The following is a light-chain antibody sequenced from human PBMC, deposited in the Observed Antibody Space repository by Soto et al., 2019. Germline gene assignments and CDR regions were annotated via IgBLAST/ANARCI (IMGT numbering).Light chain of an antibody. CDR2: KAS. CDR1: QGISSY. J-gene: IGKJ1*01. Sequence: IQLTQCPSSLSASVGDRVTITCRASQGISSYLAWYQQKPGKAPKLLIYKASTLKSGVPSRFSGSGSGTEFTLTISSLQPDDFATYYCQHYNSYSEAFGQGTKVDIK. V-gene: IGKV1-5*03. CDR3: QHYNSYSEA.